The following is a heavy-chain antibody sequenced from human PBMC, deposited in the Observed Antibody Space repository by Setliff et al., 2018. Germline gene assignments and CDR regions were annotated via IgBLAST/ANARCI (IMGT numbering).Heavy chain of an antibody. D-gene: IGHD3-16*01. J-gene: IGHJ4*02. CDR1: GGTFSNIG. Sequence: ASVKVSCKASGGTFSNIGISWVRQAPGQGLEWMGGISPYSGESNYAQKFQDRLTVTADTSTKTIYMELRSLTSDDTAVYFCTRSRGPRVVLAADFDFWGQGTLVTVSS. CDR3: TRSRGPRVVLAADFDF. V-gene: IGHV1-18*01. CDR2: ISPYSGES.